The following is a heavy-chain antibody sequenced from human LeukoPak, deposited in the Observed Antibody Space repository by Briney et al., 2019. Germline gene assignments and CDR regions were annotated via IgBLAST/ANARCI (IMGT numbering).Heavy chain of an antibody. J-gene: IGHJ4*02. V-gene: IGHV4-34*01. Sequence: SSETLSLTCAVYGGSFSGHYWTWIRQPPGKGLEWIGEINHSGSTTYNPSLNNRVTISVDTSKNQFSPKMSSVTAADTAVYYCARPRYGSGSLDSWGQGTLVTVSS. D-gene: IGHD3-10*01. CDR1: GGSFSGHY. CDR3: ARPRYGSGSLDS. CDR2: INHSGST.